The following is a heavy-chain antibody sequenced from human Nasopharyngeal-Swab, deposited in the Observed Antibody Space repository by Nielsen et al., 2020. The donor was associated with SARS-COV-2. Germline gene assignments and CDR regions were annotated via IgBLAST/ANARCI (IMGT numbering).Heavy chain of an antibody. CDR3: ARGGYSGYDSSNWFDP. D-gene: IGHD5-12*01. CDR1: GGSFSGYY. CDR2: INHSGST. J-gene: IGHJ5*02. V-gene: IGHV4-34*01. Sequence: SETLSLTCAAYGGSFSGYYWSWIRQPPGKGLEWIGEINHSGSTNYNPSLKSRVTISVDTSKNQFSLQLSSVTAADTAVYYCARGGYSGYDSSNWFDPWGQGTLVTVSS.